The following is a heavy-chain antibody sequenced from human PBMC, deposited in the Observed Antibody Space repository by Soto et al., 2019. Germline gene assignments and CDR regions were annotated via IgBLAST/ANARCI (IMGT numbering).Heavy chain of an antibody. J-gene: IGHJ6*02. CDR1: GFSFSIYA. CDR2: IRGSGNST. CDR3: AKWQYGDLIQHYYYYGMDD. V-gene: IGHV3-23*01. Sequence: GGSLRLSCAASGFSFSIYAMTWVRQAPGKGLECVSGIRGSGNSTYYADSVKGRFIVSRDNSKNTLYLQMNTLRAEDTAIYYCAKWQYGDLIQHYYYYGMDDWGQGPTVTVSS. D-gene: IGHD4-17*01.